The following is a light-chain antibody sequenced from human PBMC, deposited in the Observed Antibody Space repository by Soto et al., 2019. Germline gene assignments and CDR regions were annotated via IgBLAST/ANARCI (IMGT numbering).Light chain of an antibody. V-gene: IGLV2-14*01. CDR2: DVN. CDR3: SSYRSSSTLGV. CDR1: SSDIGGYDY. J-gene: IGLJ2*01. Sequence: QSALTQPASVSGSPGQSLTLSCTGTSSDIGGYDYVSWSQRPPGKAPKLIIYDVNNRPSGVSNRFSGSKSGNTASLTISGLQAEDEADYYCSSYRSSSTLGVFGGGTKVTVL.